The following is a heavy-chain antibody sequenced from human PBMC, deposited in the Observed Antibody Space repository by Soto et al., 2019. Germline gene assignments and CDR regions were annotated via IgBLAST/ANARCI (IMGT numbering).Heavy chain of an antibody. CDR1: GGSFSGYY. Sequence: PSETLSLTYAVYGGSFSGYYWSWIRQPPGKGLEWIGEINHSGSTNYNPSLKSRVTISVDTSKNQFSLKLSSVTAADTAVYYCARGSLGRKLTTVAYYRMDVWGQGTTVTVSS. V-gene: IGHV4-34*01. J-gene: IGHJ6*02. CDR2: INHSGST. D-gene: IGHD4-17*01. CDR3: ARGSLGRKLTTVAYYRMDV.